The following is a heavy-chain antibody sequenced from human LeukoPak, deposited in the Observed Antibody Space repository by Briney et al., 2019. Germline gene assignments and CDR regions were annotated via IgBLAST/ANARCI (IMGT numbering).Heavy chain of an antibody. V-gene: IGHV3-7*01. D-gene: IGHD5-18*01. CDR3: ARDLGYSYEGYFDY. J-gene: IGHJ4*02. Sequence: QSGGSLRLSCAASGFTFSSYWMSWVRQAPGKGLEWVANIKQDGSEKYYVDSGKGRFTISRDNAKNSLYLQMNSLRAEDTAVYYCARDLGYSYEGYFDYWGQGTLVTVSS. CDR1: GFTFSSYW. CDR2: IKQDGSEK.